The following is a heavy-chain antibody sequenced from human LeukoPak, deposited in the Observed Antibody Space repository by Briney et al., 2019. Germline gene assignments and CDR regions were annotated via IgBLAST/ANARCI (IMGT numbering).Heavy chain of an antibody. Sequence: GGSLRLPCLACGFTFSSYWMSWVRQAPGKGLEWVANIKQDGSEKYYVDSVKGRFTISRDNAKNSLYLQMNSRRAEDTAVYYCAGYWGPMEDYWGRGTLVTLFS. J-gene: IGHJ4*02. CDR2: IKQDGSEK. V-gene: IGHV3-7*01. CDR1: GFTFSSYW. CDR3: AGYWGPMEDY. D-gene: IGHD7-27*01.